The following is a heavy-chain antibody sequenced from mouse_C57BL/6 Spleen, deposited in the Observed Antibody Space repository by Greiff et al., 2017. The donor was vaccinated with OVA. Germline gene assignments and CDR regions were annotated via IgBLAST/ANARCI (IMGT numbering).Heavy chain of an antibody. V-gene: IGHV14-2*01. J-gene: IGHJ4*01. CDR2: IDPEDGET. CDR3: AKGMVTTGGRAMDY. Sequence: EVKLVESGAELVKPGASVKLSCTASGFNIKDYYMHWVKQRTEQGLEWIGRIDPEDGETKYAPKFQGKATITADTSSNTAYLQLSSLTSEDTAVYYGAKGMVTTGGRAMDYWGQGTSVTVSS. CDR1: GFNIKDYY. D-gene: IGHD2-2*01.